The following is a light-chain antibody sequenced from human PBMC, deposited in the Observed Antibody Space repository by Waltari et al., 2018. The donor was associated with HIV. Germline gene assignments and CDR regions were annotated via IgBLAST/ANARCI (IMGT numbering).Light chain of an antibody. J-gene: IGKJ3*01. CDR2: AAS. Sequence: DIQMTQSPSSLSAPVGDRVTITCRASQGISSYLAWYQQRPGKVPKLLIYAASTLQSGVPSRFSGSGSGTDFTLTISSLQPEDVATYYCQKYNSAPQGFTFGPGTKVDIK. CDR1: QGISSY. CDR3: QKYNSAPQGFT. V-gene: IGKV1-27*01.